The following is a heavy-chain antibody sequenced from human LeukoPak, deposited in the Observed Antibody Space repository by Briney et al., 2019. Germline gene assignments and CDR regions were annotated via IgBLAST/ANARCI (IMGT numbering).Heavy chain of an antibody. CDR2: IYHSRST. D-gene: IGHD1-26*01. CDR1: GGSFSGYY. Sequence: SETLSLTCAVYGGSFSGYYWSWIRQPPGKGLEWIGSIYHSRSTYYNPSLKSRVTISVDTSKNQFSLKLSSVTAADTAVYYCARHGIVGASVVYWGQGTLVTVSS. CDR3: ARHGIVGASVVY. J-gene: IGHJ4*02. V-gene: IGHV4-34*01.